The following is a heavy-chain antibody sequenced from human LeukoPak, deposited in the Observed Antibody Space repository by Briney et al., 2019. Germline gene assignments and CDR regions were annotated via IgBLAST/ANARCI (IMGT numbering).Heavy chain of an antibody. CDR2: IYYSGST. CDR3: VREEDCPTTSCYGTVYFDF. D-gene: IGHD2-2*01. V-gene: IGHV4-39*02. CDR1: GGSISSSNYY. Sequence: SETLSLTCTVFGGSISSSNYYWDWIRQPPGKGLEWIGSIYYSGSTDYNPSLKSRVTISVDTSKNQFSLKVTSVTASDTAVYYCVREEDCPTTSCYGTVYFDFWGQGTLVTVSS. J-gene: IGHJ4*02.